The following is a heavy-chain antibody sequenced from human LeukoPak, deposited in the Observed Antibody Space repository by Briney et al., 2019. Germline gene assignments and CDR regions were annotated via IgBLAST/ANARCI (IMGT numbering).Heavy chain of an antibody. CDR3: ARGTIAAAGTIFWFDP. Sequence: SVKVSCKASGGTFSSYAISWVRQAPGQGLEWMGGIIPIFGTANYAQKFQGRVTITADESTSTAYMELSSLRSEGTAVYYCARGTIAAAGTIFWFDPWGQGTLVTVSS. CDR2: IIPIFGTA. CDR1: GGTFSSYA. V-gene: IGHV1-69*13. J-gene: IGHJ5*02. D-gene: IGHD6-13*01.